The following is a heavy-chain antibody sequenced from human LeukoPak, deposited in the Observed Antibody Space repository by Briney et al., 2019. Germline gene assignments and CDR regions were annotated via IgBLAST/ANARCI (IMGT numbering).Heavy chain of an antibody. Sequence: GGSLRLSCAASGFTFSSYAMTWVRQAPGKGLEWVAAMSGSGTTTYSADSAKGRFTISRDNSKNTLYVEMSSLRAEDTAVYYCAKVGTTVLGAFDIWGQGTMVTVSS. CDR3: AKVGTTVLGAFDI. V-gene: IGHV3-23*01. J-gene: IGHJ3*02. D-gene: IGHD1-1*01. CDR2: MSGSGTTT. CDR1: GFTFSSYA.